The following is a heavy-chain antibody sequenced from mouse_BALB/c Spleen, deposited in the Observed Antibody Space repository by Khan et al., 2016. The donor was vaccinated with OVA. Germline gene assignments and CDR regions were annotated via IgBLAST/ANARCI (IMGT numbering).Heavy chain of an antibody. CDR2: TDPANGNT. V-gene: IGHV14-3*02. CDR3: RISTINA. CDR1: GYNIKDIY. Sequence: VQLQQSGAELVKPAASLKLSCTASGYNIKDIYIHWVKQRPEKGLERIRRTDPANGNTKYDPKFQGKATITADTSSNTAYLQLSSLTSEDTAVYYCRISTINAWGQGTTLTVFS. J-gene: IGHJ2*01.